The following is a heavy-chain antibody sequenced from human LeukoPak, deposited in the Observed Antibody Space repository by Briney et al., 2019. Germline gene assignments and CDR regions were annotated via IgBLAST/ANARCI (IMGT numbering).Heavy chain of an antibody. CDR3: AREGDGYNSPIDY. Sequence: GGSLRLSCAASGFTLSTYSLNWVRQAPGKGLEWVSSISSSSLYIYYADSVKGRFTISRDNAKNSLFLQMNSLRAEDTAVYYCAREGDGYNSPIDYWGRGTLVTVSS. CDR1: GFTLSTYS. CDR2: ISSSSLYI. D-gene: IGHD5-24*01. V-gene: IGHV3-21*01. J-gene: IGHJ4*02.